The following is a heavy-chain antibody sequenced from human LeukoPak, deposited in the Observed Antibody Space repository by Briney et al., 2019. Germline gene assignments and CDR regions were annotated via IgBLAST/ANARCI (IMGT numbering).Heavy chain of an antibody. V-gene: IGHV1-2*02. CDR2: INPNSGGT. CDR1: GYTFTAYY. J-gene: IGHJ4*02. Sequence: PGASVKVSCKASGYTFTAYYMHWVRQAPGQGLEWMGWINPNSGGTNYAQKFQGRVTMTRDTSISTAYMELSRLRSDDTAVYYCARLGYCSGGSCFLFDYWGQGTLVAVSS. D-gene: IGHD2-15*01. CDR3: ARLGYCSGGSCFLFDY.